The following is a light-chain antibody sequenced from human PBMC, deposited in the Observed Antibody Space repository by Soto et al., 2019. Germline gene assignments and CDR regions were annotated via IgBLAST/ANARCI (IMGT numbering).Light chain of an antibody. Sequence: DIQMTQSPSTLSASVGDRVTITCRASQSISSWLAWYQQKPGKAPKLLIYKASTLETGVPSRFSGSGSGTEFTLTISSLQPDDFATYYCQQYNSYSLTFGGGTKVEIK. V-gene: IGKV1-5*03. CDR3: QQYNSYSLT. CDR1: QSISSW. CDR2: KAS. J-gene: IGKJ4*01.